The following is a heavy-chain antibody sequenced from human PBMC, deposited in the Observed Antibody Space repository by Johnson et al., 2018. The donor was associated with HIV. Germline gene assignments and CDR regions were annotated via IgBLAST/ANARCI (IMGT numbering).Heavy chain of an antibody. V-gene: IGHV3-64*01. D-gene: IGHD4-23*01. CDR1: GFIFSSYA. Sequence: VQLVESGGGVVRPGGSLRLSCAASGFIFSSYAMHWVRQAPGKGLQYVSAISSNGGSPYYANSVKGRFTISRDNSKNTLYLQMNSLRAEDTAVYYCAKLRWAWGAAFDVWGQGTMVTVSS. J-gene: IGHJ3*01. CDR3: AKLRWAWGAAFDV. CDR2: ISSNGGSP.